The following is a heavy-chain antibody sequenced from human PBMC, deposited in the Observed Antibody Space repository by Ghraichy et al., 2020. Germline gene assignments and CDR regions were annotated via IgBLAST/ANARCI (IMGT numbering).Heavy chain of an antibody. CDR1: GSISSSSYY. CDR3: ARHGSLDGSNWLAKLDY. Sequence: SETLSLTCTGGSISSSSYYWAWIRQPPGKGLEWIGSIYYSGSTYYNPSLKSRVTISVDMSKNQCSLKLSSVTAADTAVYYCARHGSLDGSNWLAKLDYWGQGTLVTVSS. J-gene: IGHJ4*02. D-gene: IGHD4-11*01. V-gene: IGHV4-39*01. CDR2: IYYSGST.